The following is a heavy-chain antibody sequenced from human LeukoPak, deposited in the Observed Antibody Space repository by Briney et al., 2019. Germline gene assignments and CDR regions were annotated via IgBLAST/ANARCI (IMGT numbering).Heavy chain of an antibody. CDR1: GFTFSSYS. J-gene: IGHJ5*02. CDR2: ISSSSSYI. CDR3: ARRGGGENVVYNWFDP. V-gene: IGHV3-21*04. Sequence: GGSLRLSCAASGFTFSSYSMNWVRQAPGKGLEWVSSISSSSSYIYYADSVKGRFTISRDNAKNSLYLQMNSLRAEDTALYYCARRGGGENVVYNWFDPWGQGTLVTVSS. D-gene: IGHD2-15*01.